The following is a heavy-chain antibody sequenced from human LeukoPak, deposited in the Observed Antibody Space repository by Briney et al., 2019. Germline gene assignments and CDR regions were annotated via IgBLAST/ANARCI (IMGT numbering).Heavy chain of an antibody. V-gene: IGHV4-61*02. J-gene: IGHJ4*02. CDR2: IYTSGST. D-gene: IGHD5-24*01. Sequence: PSQTLSLTCTVSGGSISSGSYYWSWIRQPAGKGLEWSGRIYTSGSTNYNPSLKSRVTISVDTSKNQFSLKLSSVTAADTAVYYCASVEMATITGFDYWGQGTLVTVSS. CDR1: GGSISSGSYY. CDR3: ASVEMATITGFDY.